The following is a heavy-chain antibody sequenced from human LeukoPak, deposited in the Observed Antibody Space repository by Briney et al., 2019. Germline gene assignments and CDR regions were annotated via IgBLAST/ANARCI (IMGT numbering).Heavy chain of an antibody. CDR2: ISAYNGNT. V-gene: IGHV1-18*01. J-gene: IGHJ6*03. Sequence: GASVKVSCKASGYTFTSYGISWVRQAPGQGLEWMGWISAYNGNTNYAQKLQGRVTMTTDTSTSTAYMELRSLRSDDTAVYYCARDFSSGWYHYYYMDVWGKGTTVTVSS. D-gene: IGHD6-25*01. CDR3: ARDFSSGWYHYYYMDV. CDR1: GYTFTSYG.